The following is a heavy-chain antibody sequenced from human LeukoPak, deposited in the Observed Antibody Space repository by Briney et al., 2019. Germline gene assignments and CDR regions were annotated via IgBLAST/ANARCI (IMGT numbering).Heavy chain of an antibody. CDR2: IYYIGST. CDR1: GGSTNTYY. Sequence: SETLSLTSTISGGSTNTYYWSWIRQPPGKGLEWIGYIYYIGSTNYSPSLKSRATISVDTSKNQFSLKLSSVTAADTAVYYCASKSSDHGELRFDYWGQGALVTVSS. CDR3: ASKSSDHGELRFDY. V-gene: IGHV4-59*01. D-gene: IGHD4-17*01. J-gene: IGHJ4*02.